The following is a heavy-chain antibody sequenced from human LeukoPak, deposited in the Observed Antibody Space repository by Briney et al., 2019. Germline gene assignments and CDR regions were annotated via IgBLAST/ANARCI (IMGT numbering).Heavy chain of an antibody. J-gene: IGHJ6*03. CDR3: ARKRYCSSTSCSYYYYMDV. V-gene: IGHV1-69*02. D-gene: IGHD2-2*01. CDR1: GGTFSSYT. CDR2: IIPILGIA. Sequence: ASVKVSCKASGGTFSSYTISWVRQAPGQGLEWMGRIIPILGIANYAQKSQGRVTLTADESTSTAYMELSSLRSEDTAVYYCARKRYCSSTSCSYYYYMDVWGKGTTVTVSS.